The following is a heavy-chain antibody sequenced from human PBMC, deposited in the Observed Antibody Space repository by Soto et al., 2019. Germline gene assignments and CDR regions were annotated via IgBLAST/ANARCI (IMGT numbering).Heavy chain of an antibody. V-gene: IGHV1-69*06. CDR2: IIPIFGTA. CDR1: GGTFSSYA. D-gene: IGHD3-10*01. Sequence: SVKVSCKASGGTFSSYAISWVRQAPGQGLEWMGGIIPIFGTASYAQKFQGRVTITADKSTSTAYMELSSLRSEDTAVYYCATHLGGVPTYYYYYGMDVWGQGTTVTVSS. J-gene: IGHJ6*02. CDR3: ATHLGGVPTYYYYYGMDV.